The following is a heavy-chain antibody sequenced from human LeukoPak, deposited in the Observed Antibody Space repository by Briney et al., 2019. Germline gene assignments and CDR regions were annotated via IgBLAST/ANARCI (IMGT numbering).Heavy chain of an antibody. D-gene: IGHD5-12*01. V-gene: IGHV3-23*01. CDR3: ASHSGSDVYYYYGMDV. CDR1: GFTFSSYA. Sequence: GGSLRLSCAASGFTFSSYAMTWVRQAPGKGLEWVSAISAGGSTYYADSVKGRFTISRDNSKNTLYLQMNSLRAGDTAVYYCASHSGSDVYYYYGMDVWGQGTTVTVSS. J-gene: IGHJ6*02. CDR2: ISAGGST.